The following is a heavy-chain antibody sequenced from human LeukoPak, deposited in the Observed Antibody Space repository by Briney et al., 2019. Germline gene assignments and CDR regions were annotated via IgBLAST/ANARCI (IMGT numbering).Heavy chain of an antibody. CDR2: IYASGTT. D-gene: IGHD5-18*01. CDR1: GGTISSGTYY. CDR3: ARQYISGQWYFDY. V-gene: IGHV4-61*02. Sequence: SETLSLTCTVTGGTISSGTYYWSWIRQPAGMGLEWIGLIYASGTTDYNPSLKSRLTMSVDTSENQFSLRLTSVTAADTAVYYCARQYISGQWYFDYWGQGTLVTVSS. J-gene: IGHJ4*02.